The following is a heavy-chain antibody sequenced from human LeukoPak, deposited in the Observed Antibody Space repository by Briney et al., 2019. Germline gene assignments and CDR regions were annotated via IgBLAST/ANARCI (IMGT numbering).Heavy chain of an antibody. D-gene: IGHD3-3*01. CDR1: GYTFINYG. CDR2: ISANSGNT. J-gene: IGHJ5*02. Sequence: SVKVSCKASGYTFINYGISWVRQAPGQGLEWMGWISANSGNTKFAQKVQGRITITTDTSTSTAYMELRSLRSDDTAIYYCARDRHYDASTFFDPWGQGTLVTVSS. CDR3: ARDRHYDASTFFDP. V-gene: IGHV1-18*01.